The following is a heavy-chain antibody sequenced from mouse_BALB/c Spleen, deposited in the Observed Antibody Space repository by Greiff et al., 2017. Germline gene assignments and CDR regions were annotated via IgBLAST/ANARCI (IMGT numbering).Heavy chain of an antibody. CDR3: ARATATLYYFDY. D-gene: IGHD1-2*01. V-gene: IGHV1-87*01. CDR1: GYTFTSYW. J-gene: IGHJ2*01. Sequence: QVQLQQSGAELARPGASVKLSCKASGYTFTSYWMQWVKQRPGQGLEWIGAIYPGDGDTRYTQKFKGKATLTADKSSSTAYMQLSSLASEDSAVYYCARATATLYYFDYWGQGTTLTVSS. CDR2: IYPGDGDT.